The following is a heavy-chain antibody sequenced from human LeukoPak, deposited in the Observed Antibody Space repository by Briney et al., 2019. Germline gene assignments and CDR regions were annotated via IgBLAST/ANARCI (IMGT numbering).Heavy chain of an antibody. CDR2: IYHSGST. CDR1: GGSISSGGYS. V-gene: IGHV4-30-2*01. D-gene: IGHD3-16*02. CDR3: ARYDYVWGSYRYAPRYFDY. J-gene: IGHJ4*02. Sequence: SETLSLTCAVSGGSISSGGYSWSWIRQPPGKGLEWIGYIYHSGSTNYNPSLKSRVTISVDTSKNQFSLKLSSVTAADTAVYYCARYDYVWGSYRYAPRYFDYWGQGTLVTVSS.